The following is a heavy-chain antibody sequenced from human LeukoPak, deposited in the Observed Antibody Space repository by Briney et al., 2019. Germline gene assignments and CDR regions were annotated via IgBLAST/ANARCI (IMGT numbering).Heavy chain of an antibody. CDR1: GFTVSRTY. CDR3: ARDPSGTGTGFDI. J-gene: IGHJ3*02. D-gene: IGHD3/OR15-3a*01. Sequence: PGGSLRLSCAALGFTVSRTYMRWVRQAPGKGLEWVSVIYVGGGIYYADSVRGRFAISRDNSKNTVYLQMNGLRGEDTAVYYCARDPSGTGTGFDIWGQGTMVTVSS. V-gene: IGHV3-66*01. CDR2: IYVGGGI.